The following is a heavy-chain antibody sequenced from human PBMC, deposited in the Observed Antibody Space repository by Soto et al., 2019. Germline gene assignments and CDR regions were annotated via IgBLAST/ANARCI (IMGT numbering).Heavy chain of an antibody. Sequence: SETLSLTCSVSGDSISSGGSSWSWIRQTPGKGLELIGYLYHTGSTFYSPSLKSRVTISGDRSKNQFSLKLSSVTAADTAVYYCARATGGYYTHIEYWGQGTPVTVS. CDR2: LYHTGST. CDR1: GDSISSGGSS. J-gene: IGHJ4*02. CDR3: ARATGGYYTHIEY. D-gene: IGHD3-22*01. V-gene: IGHV4-30-2*01.